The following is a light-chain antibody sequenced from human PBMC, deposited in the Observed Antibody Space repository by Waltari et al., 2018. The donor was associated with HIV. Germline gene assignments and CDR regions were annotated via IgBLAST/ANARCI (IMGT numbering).Light chain of an antibody. CDR1: QSLSNY. Sequence: DIQMTQSPSSLSASVGDKVTITCRASQSLSNYLNWYQQKPGRAPNLLIYGASSLQSGVPSRFSGSESGTDFTLTISSLQPEDCATYFCQQSYTVPPTFVQGTRVEIK. CDR3: QQSYTVPPT. J-gene: IGKJ1*01. CDR2: GAS. V-gene: IGKV1-39*01.